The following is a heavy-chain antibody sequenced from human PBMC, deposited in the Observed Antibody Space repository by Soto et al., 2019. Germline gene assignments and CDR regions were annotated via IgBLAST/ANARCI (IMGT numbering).Heavy chain of an antibody. CDR2: INPNSGDT. Sequence: QVQLVQSGAEVKKPGASVRVSCKASGYTFTGYYIFWVRQAPGQGFEWMGWINPNSGDTDFAQKFQGRVTMTRDTSISKVYMEVSRLTSDDTAVYYCARGVGSTSWSTYYYYGLDVWGQGTTVTVSS. J-gene: IGHJ6*02. D-gene: IGHD6-13*01. CDR3: ARGVGSTSWSTYYYYGLDV. CDR1: GYTFTGYY. V-gene: IGHV1-2*02.